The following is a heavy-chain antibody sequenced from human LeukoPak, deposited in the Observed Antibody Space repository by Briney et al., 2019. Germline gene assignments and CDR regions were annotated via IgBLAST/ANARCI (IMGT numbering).Heavy chain of an antibody. CDR3: ARLTKRNDPFAI. V-gene: IGHV4-59*01. CDR1: GDSINSYY. D-gene: IGHD1-14*01. CDR2: IYYSGST. J-gene: IGHJ3*02. Sequence: PSETLSLTCSDSGDSINSYYWGWIRQPPGKGLEWIGYIYYSGSTNYNPSLKSRLTISVDTSKNQFSLKLSSVTAADTAVYYCARLTKRNDPFAIWGQGTMVTVSS.